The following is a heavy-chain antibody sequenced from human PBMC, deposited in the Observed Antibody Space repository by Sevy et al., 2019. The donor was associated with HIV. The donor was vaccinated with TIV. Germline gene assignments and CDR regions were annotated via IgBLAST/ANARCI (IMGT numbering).Heavy chain of an antibody. D-gene: IGHD3-22*01. CDR1: GGSISSSSYY. CDR3: ASTSMIVVVITTSWYFDL. CDR2: IYYRRST. J-gene: IGHJ2*01. V-gene: IGHV4-39*01. Sequence: LSLTCTVSGGSISSSSYYWGWIRQPPGKGLEWIGSIYYRRSTYYNPSLKSRVTISVDTSKNQFSLNLSSVTAADTAVNSCASTSMIVVVITTSWYFDLWGRGTLVTVSS.